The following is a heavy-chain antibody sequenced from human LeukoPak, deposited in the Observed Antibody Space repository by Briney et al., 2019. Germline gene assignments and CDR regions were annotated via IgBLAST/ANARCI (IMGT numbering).Heavy chain of an antibody. CDR3: ARDITRNRWLRLDY. J-gene: IGHJ4*02. V-gene: IGHV3-48*04. D-gene: IGHD5-24*01. CDR2: ISSSSSTI. CDR1: GFTFSSYS. Sequence: GGSLRLSCAASGFTFSSYSMNWVRQAPGKGLEWVSYISSSSSTIYYADSVKGRFTISRDNAKNSLYLQMNSLRAEDTAVYYCARDITRNRWLRLDYWGQGTLVTVSS.